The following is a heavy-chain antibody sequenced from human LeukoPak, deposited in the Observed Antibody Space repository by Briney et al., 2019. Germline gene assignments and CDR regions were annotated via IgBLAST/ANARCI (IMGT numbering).Heavy chain of an antibody. Sequence: SETLSLTCDVSGDFFRNYWWGWVRQPAGKGLEWIGRIYATGSTQFNPSLKSRLTLSMDTSTNQLSLKLTSETAADTAVYFCGRQGYTASYYFLDFWSQGTLVTVSS. CDR2: IYATGST. CDR1: GDFFRNYW. J-gene: IGHJ4*02. D-gene: IGHD1-26*01. CDR3: GRQGYTASYYFLDF. V-gene: IGHV4-4*07.